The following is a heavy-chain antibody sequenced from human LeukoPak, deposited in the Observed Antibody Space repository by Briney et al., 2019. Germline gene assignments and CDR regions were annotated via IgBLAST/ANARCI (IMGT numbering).Heavy chain of an antibody. Sequence: SVKVSCKASGGTFSSYAISWVRQAPGQGLEWMGGIIPILGTANYAQKFQGRVTITADESTSTAYMELSSLRSEDTAVYYCARGYCSSISCYRIDYWGQGTLVTVSS. CDR2: IIPILGTA. CDR3: ARGYCSSISCYRIDY. D-gene: IGHD2-2*01. CDR1: GGTFSSYA. V-gene: IGHV1-69*13. J-gene: IGHJ4*02.